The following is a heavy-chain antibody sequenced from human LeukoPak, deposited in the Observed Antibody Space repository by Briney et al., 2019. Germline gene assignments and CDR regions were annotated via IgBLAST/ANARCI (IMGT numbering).Heavy chain of an antibody. CDR1: GYTFTGYY. CDR2: VNPNSGGT. J-gene: IGHJ4*02. Sequence: ASVKVSCKASGYTFTGYYMHWVRQAPGQGLEWMGWVNPNSGGTNYAQKFQGRVTMTRDTSISTAYMELSRLRSDDTAVYYCAXSXIRTTHTSLFDYWGQGTLVTVSS. CDR3: AXSXIRTTHTSLFDY. D-gene: IGHD2-15*01. V-gene: IGHV1-2*02.